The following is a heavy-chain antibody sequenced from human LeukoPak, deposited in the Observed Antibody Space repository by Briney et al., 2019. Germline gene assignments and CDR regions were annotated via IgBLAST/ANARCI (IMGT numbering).Heavy chain of an antibody. Sequence: PGRSLRLSCAASGFTFSSYGMHWVRQAPGKGLEWVAVISYDGSNKYYADSVKGRFTISRDNSKNTVYLQMNSLRAEDTAVYYCAKGSITMVRGPLAGYYYYGMDVWGQGTTVTVSS. J-gene: IGHJ6*02. V-gene: IGHV3-30*18. CDR3: AKGSITMVRGPLAGYYYYGMDV. CDR1: GFTFSSYG. D-gene: IGHD3-10*01. CDR2: ISYDGSNK.